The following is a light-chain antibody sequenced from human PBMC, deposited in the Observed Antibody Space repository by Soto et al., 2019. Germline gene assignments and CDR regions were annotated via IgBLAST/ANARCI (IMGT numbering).Light chain of an antibody. CDR3: QQYYSLPLT. Sequence: DFVMTQSPDYLAASLGERATINCKSSQSVLYSSNNKNYLAWYQHKAGQPPKLLIYWASTREYGVPDRFSGSGSGTDFTLTINNLQAEDVAVYYCQQYYSLPLTFGGGTKVEI. CDR1: QSVLYSSNNKNY. CDR2: WAS. V-gene: IGKV4-1*01. J-gene: IGKJ4*01.